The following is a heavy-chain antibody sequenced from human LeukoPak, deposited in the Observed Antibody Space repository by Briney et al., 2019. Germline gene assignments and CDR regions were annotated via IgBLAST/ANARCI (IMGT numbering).Heavy chain of an antibody. CDR3: ARTQNYCGGDCYLFDY. V-gene: IGHV4-30-4*08. CDR2: IYYSGST. J-gene: IGHJ4*02. Sequence: TLSLTCTVSGGSISSGDYYWSWIRQPPGKGLEWIGYIYYSGSTYYNPSLKSRVTIPVDTSKNQFSLKLSSVTAADTAVYYCARTQNYCGGDCYLFDYWGQGTLVTVSS. CDR1: GGSISSGDYY. D-gene: IGHD2-21*01.